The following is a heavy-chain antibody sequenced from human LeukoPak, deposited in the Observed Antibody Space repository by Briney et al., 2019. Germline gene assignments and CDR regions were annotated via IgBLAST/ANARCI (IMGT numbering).Heavy chain of an antibody. CDR2: IYTSGST. J-gene: IGHJ4*02. V-gene: IGHV4-4*07. Sequence: PSETLSLTCTVSGGSISSYYWSWIRQPAGKGLEWIGRIYTSGSTNYNPSLKSRVTISVDTSKNQFSLKLSSVTAADTAVYYCARGPDTAMELAYFDYWGQGTLVTVSS. CDR3: ARGPDTAMELAYFDY. D-gene: IGHD5-18*01. CDR1: GGSISSYY.